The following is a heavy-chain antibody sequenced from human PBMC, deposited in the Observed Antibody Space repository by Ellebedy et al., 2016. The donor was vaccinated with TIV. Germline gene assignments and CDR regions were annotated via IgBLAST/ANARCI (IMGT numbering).Heavy chain of an antibody. CDR2: IPYDGTKK. D-gene: IGHD6-19*01. V-gene: IGHV3-30*02. CDR1: GFTFSNYG. CDR3: VRDIAVAGGI. J-gene: IGHJ4*02. Sequence: GESLKISCAASGFTFSNYGLHWVRQAPGKGLEWVAFIPYDGTKKYYADSVKGRFTISRDDSKNTLYLHMTSLRADDTAVYYCVRDIAVAGGIWGQGTLVTVSS.